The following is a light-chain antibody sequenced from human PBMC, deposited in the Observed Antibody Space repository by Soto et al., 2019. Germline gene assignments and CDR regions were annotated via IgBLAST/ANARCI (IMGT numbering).Light chain of an antibody. Sequence: QSALTQPASVSGSPGQSITISCTGTSSDVGGYNSVSWYQQHPGKAPKLMIYEVSNRPSGVSNRFSGSKSGNTASLTISGLQAEDEADYYCSSYTSSSILVFGGGTQLNVL. J-gene: IGLJ3*02. V-gene: IGLV2-14*01. CDR2: EVS. CDR1: SSDVGGYNS. CDR3: SSYTSSSILV.